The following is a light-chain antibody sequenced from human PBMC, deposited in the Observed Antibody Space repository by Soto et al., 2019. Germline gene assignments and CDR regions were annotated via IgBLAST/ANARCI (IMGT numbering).Light chain of an antibody. V-gene: IGLV2-14*01. Sequence: QSALTQPASVSGSPGQSITISCTGSNSDIGTYNYVSWYQHHPGKAPKLVIYEVNYRPSGVSNRFSGSKSGNTASLTISGLQAEDEADYYCTSYTGSTTLGLFGGGTKLTVL. CDR3: TSYTGSTTLGL. CDR1: NSDIGTYNY. CDR2: EVN. J-gene: IGLJ2*01.